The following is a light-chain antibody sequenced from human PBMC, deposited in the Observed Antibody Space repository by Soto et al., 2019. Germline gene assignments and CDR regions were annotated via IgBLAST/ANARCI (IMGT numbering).Light chain of an antibody. V-gene: IGLV2-14*01. CDR3: SSYTTSSTPYV. CDR1: SSDIGGYNS. Sequence: QSALTQPASVSGSPGQSITISCTGTSSDIGGYNSVSWYQQHPRKAPKLMIYEVTNRPSGISNRFSGSKSGNTASLTISGLQAEDEADYYCSSYTTSSTPYVFGTGTKVTVL. CDR2: EVT. J-gene: IGLJ1*01.